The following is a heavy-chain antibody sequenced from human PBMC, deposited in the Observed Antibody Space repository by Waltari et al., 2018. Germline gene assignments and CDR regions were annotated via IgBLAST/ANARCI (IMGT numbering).Heavy chain of an antibody. J-gene: IGHJ6*03. Sequence: QVQLQESGPGLVKPSETLSLTCTVSGGSISSYYWSWIRQPAGKGLEWIGRIYTSGSTNYHPSLKSRVTMSVDTSKNQFSLKLSSVTAADTAVYYCARGYSGYDPGYYYYYYYMDVWGKGTTVTISS. CDR3: ARGYSGYDPGYYYYYYYMDV. CDR2: IYTSGST. CDR1: GGSISSYY. D-gene: IGHD5-12*01. V-gene: IGHV4-4*07.